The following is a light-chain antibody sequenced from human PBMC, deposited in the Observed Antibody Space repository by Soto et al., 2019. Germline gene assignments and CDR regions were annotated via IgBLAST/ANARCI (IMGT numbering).Light chain of an antibody. V-gene: IGLV1-44*01. Sequence: QSVLTQAPSASGTPGQWVTISCSGSNSNIGANTVNWYQHLPGTAPKLLIYSNGQRPSGVPDRFSGSKSGTSASLAISGLQSEDEADYYCEAWDDSLNGVVFGGGTKLTVL. CDR2: SNG. J-gene: IGLJ2*01. CDR3: EAWDDSLNGVV. CDR1: NSNIGANT.